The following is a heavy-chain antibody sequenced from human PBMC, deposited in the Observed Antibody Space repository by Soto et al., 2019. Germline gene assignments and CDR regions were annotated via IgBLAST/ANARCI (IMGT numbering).Heavy chain of an antibody. V-gene: IGHV5-10-1*01. CDR2: IDPSNSYT. CDR3: AFLDTSLDFDS. D-gene: IGHD3-3*02. CDR1: GCRFTSYW. Sequence: PXESLMISCRGSGCRFTSYWISWVRQMPGKGLEWMGRIDPSNSYTHYSPSFHGHVTISADNSISTAYLQWSNLRASDTAIYYCAFLDTSLDFDSWGQGPLVTVSS. J-gene: IGHJ4*02.